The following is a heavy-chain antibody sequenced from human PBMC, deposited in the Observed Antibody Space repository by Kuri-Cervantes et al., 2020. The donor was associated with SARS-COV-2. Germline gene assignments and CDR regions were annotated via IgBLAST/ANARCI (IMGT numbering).Heavy chain of an antibody. CDR1: GFTFSDYY. CDR3: ARANVVVPAAMGFDP. V-gene: IGHV3-11*04. Sequence: GGSLRLSCAASGFTFSDYYMSWIRQAPGKGLEWVSYISSSGSTIYYADSVKGRFTISRDNAKHSLYLQMNSLRAEDTAVYYCARANVVVPAAMGFDPWGQGTLVTVSS. CDR2: ISSSGSTI. D-gene: IGHD2-2*01. J-gene: IGHJ5*02.